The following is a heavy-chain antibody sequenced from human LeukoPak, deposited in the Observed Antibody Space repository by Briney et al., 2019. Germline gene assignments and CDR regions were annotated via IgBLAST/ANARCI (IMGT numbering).Heavy chain of an antibody. Sequence: SETLSLTCTVSGGSISSSSFYWGWIRQPPGKGLEWIGSIYYGGSTYYNPSLKSQVTISVDTSKTQFSLKLSSVTAADTAVHYCARHYCSSTSCHTMAFDYWGQGTLVTVSS. CDR1: GGSISSSSFY. J-gene: IGHJ4*02. CDR3: ARHYCSSTSCHTMAFDY. V-gene: IGHV4-39*01. D-gene: IGHD2-2*02. CDR2: IYYGGST.